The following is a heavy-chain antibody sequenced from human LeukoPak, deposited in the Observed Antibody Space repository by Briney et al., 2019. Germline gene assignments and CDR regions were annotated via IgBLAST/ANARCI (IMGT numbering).Heavy chain of an antibody. V-gene: IGHV3-9*01. CDR1: GFIFDDYA. Sequence: HAGRSLRLSCAASGFIFDDYAMHWVRQAPGKGLEWVSGINWNSDSIGYADSVEGRFTISRDNAKNSLYLQMNSLRAEDTASYYCAKDIFTMVRGVFDYWGQGTLVTVSS. CDR3: AKDIFTMVRGVFDY. CDR2: INWNSDSI. D-gene: IGHD3-10*01. J-gene: IGHJ4*02.